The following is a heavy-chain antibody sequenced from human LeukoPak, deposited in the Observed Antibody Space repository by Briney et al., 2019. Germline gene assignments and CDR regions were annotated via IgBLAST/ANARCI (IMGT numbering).Heavy chain of an antibody. Sequence: GGSLRLSCAASGFTFSSYWMHWVRHAPGKGLVWVSRINSDGSSTSYADSVKGRFTISRDNAKNTLYLQMNSLRAEDTAVYYCASNGPGDYYYYYGMDVWGQGTTVTVSS. CDR3: ASNGPGDYYYYYGMDV. D-gene: IGHD2-2*01. J-gene: IGHJ6*02. V-gene: IGHV3-74*01. CDR1: GFTFSSYW. CDR2: INSDGSST.